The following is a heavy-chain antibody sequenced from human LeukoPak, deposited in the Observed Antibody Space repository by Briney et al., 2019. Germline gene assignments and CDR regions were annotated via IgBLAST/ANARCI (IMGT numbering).Heavy chain of an antibody. CDR3: AKAMYASSSAVD. D-gene: IGHD2-8*01. J-gene: IGHJ4*02. V-gene: IGHV1-18*01. CDR1: GYTFTSYG. CDR2: ISASNGQT. Sequence: ASVKVSCKASGYTFTSYGISWVRQAPGQGLEWMGWISASNGQTNYAQKFQGRVSMTTDTSTTTAYVEIRSLTSEDTATYYCAKAMYASSSAVDWGQGTLVTVS.